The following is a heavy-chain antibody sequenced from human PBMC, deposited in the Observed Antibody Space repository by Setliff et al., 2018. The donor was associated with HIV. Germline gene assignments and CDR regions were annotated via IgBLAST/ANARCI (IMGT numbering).Heavy chain of an antibody. CDR3: ARVADYDLTSYYFFDY. CDR1: GDSITSNSHY. Sequence: SETLSLTCTVSGDSITSNSHYWGWIRQHPGKGLEWVGYVFHTGITYQNPSLESRLSMSVDTSQNRFSLRLTSVTAADTAVYYCARVADYDLTSYYFFDYWGRGTLVTVSS. CDR2: VFHTGIT. J-gene: IGHJ4*02. V-gene: IGHV4-31*03. D-gene: IGHD3-9*01.